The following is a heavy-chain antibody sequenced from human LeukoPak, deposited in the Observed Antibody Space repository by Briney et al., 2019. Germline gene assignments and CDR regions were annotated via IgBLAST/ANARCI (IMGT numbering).Heavy chain of an antibody. CDR3: ARVKKVIDYNWFDP. Sequence: GESLKFSCKGSGYSFTSYWIGWVRQMPGKGLEWMGIIYPGDSDTRYSPSFQGQVTISADKSISTAYLQWSSPKASDTAMYYCARVKKVIDYNWFDPWGQGTLVTVSS. CDR2: IYPGDSDT. CDR1: GYSFTSYW. V-gene: IGHV5-51*01. J-gene: IGHJ5*02. D-gene: IGHD4-23*01.